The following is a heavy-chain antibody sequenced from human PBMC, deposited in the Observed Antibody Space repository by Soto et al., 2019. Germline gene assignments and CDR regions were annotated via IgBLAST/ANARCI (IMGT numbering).Heavy chain of an antibody. J-gene: IGHJ4*02. Sequence: PGGSLRLSCAASGFTFSSYAMTWVRQAPGKGLEWVSTISGTGTTTYYADSVKGRFTISRDNSKNTLYLQMSSLRTEDTAVYYCVKAVYLLVFDYWGQGTLVTVSS. V-gene: IGHV3-23*01. CDR2: ISGTGTTT. CDR3: VKAVYLLVFDY. CDR1: GFTFSSYA. D-gene: IGHD2-8*01.